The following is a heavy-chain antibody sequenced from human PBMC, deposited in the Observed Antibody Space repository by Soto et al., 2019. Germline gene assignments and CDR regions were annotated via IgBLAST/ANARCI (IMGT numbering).Heavy chain of an antibody. CDR2: IWYDGSNK. V-gene: IGHV3-33*01. J-gene: IGHJ4*02. CDR1: GFTFSSYG. D-gene: IGHD6-6*01. CDR3: ARDEYLH. Sequence: QVQLVESGGGVVQPGRSLRLSCAASGFTFSSYGMHWVRQAPGKGLEWVAGIWYDGSNKYYADSVKGRFTISRDNSKNTLYLQMNSLRAEDTAVYYCARDEYLHWGQGTLVTVSS.